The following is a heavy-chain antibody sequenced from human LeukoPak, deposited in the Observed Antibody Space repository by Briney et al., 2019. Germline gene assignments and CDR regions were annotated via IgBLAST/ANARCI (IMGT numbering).Heavy chain of an antibody. CDR1: GYTFTGYY. Sequence: ASVKVSCRASGYTFTGYYMHWVRQAPGQGLEWMGWINPNSGGTNYAQKFQGRVTMTRDTSISTAYMELSRLRSDDTAVYYCASSGYNWNRDGGDWFDPWGQGTLVTVSS. D-gene: IGHD1-1*01. V-gene: IGHV1-2*02. CDR3: ASSGYNWNRDGGDWFDP. CDR2: INPNSGGT. J-gene: IGHJ5*02.